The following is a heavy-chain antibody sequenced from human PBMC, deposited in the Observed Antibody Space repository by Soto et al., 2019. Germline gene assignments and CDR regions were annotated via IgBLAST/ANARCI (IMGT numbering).Heavy chain of an antibody. CDR1: GGSFSGYY. V-gene: IGHV4-34*01. D-gene: IGHD2-21*02. J-gene: IGHJ4*02. CDR2: INHSGST. Sequence: SETLFLTCAVYGGSFSGYYWSWIRQPPGKGLEWIGEINHSGSTNYNPSLKSRVTISVDTSKNQFSLKLSSVTAADTAVYYCARLVVVTAIPRYFDYWGQGTLVTVSS. CDR3: ARLVVVTAIPRYFDY.